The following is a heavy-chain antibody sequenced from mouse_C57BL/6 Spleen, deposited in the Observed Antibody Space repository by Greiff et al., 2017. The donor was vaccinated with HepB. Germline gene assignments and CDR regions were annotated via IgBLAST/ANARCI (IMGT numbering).Heavy chain of an antibody. CDR1: GFTFSSYA. V-gene: IGHV5-4*01. Sequence: EVQGVESGGGLVKPGGSLKLSCAASGFTFSSYAMSWVRQTPEKRLEWVATISDGGSYTYYPDNVKGRFTISRDNAKNNLYLQMSHLKSEDTAMYYCARGDYGRDYAMDYWGQGTSVTVSS. J-gene: IGHJ4*01. D-gene: IGHD1-1*01. CDR2: ISDGGSYT. CDR3: ARGDYGRDYAMDY.